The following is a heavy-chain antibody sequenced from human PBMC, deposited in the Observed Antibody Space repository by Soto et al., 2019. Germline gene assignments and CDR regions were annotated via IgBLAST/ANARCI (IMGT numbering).Heavy chain of an antibody. D-gene: IGHD5-18*01. CDR2: IWYDGSKK. CDR3: ARGRGYSYGYKDY. J-gene: IGHJ4*02. V-gene: IGHV3-33*08. CDR1: RFAFHDVG. Sequence: VGSLRLTCADPRFAFHDVGMHWVRQAPGKGLEWVSIIWYDGSKKYLADSVKGRFTISRDNSKNTLYLQMNSLRAEDTAVYYCARGRGYSYGYKDYWGQGT.